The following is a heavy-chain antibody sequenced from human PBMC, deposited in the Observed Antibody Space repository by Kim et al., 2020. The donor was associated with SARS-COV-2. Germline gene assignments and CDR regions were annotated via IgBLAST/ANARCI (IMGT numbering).Heavy chain of an antibody. D-gene: IGHD6-19*01. V-gene: IGHV3-11*06. J-gene: IGHJ2*01. CDR3: ARDAVIAVAGTHWYFDL. Sequence: GKARFTISRDTAKNSLYLQMNSLRADDTAVYYCARDAVIAVAGTHWYFDLWGRGTLVTVSS.